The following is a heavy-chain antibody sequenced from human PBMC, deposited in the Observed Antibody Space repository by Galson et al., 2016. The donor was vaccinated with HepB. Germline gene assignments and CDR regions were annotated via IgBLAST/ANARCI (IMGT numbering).Heavy chain of an antibody. D-gene: IGHD6-6*01. V-gene: IGHV3-11*06. J-gene: IGHJ4*02. CDR3: AAGGRGIATRPYYFDY. Sequence: SLRLSCAASGFKFSDYYMTWIRQTPGKGLEWVSYTSSGGSYSDQADSVKGRFTISRDNSKNSLYLQMNSLRAEDTAVYYCAAGGRGIATRPYYFDYWGQGILVTVSS. CDR1: GFKFSDYY. CDR2: TSSGGSYS.